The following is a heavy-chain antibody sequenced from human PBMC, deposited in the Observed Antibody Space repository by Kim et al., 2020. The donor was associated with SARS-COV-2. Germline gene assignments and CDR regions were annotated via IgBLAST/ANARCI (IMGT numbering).Heavy chain of an antibody. Sequence: SETLSLTCTVSGGSISSSSYYWGWIRQPPGKGLEWIGSIYYSGSTYYNPSLKSRVTISVDTSKNQFSLKLSSVTAADTAVYYCARRETYYYGSGSYYPFDYWGQGTLVTVSS. CDR3: ARRETYYYGSGSYYPFDY. CDR2: IYYSGST. CDR1: GGSISSSSYY. J-gene: IGHJ4*02. D-gene: IGHD3-10*01. V-gene: IGHV4-39*01.